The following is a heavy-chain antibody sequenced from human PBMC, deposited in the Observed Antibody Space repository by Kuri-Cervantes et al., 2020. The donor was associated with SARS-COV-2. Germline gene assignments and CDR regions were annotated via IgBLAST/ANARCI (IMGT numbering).Heavy chain of an antibody. D-gene: IGHD3-22*01. Sequence: GSLRLSCAVYGGSFSGYYWSWIRQPPGKGLEWIGEINHSGSTNYNPSLKSRVTISVDTSKNQFSLKLSSVTPADTAVYYCARRITMIWGGGYWYLDLWGRGTLVTVSS. CDR3: ARRITMIWGGGYWYLDL. J-gene: IGHJ2*01. CDR2: INHSGST. CDR1: GGSFSGYY. V-gene: IGHV4-34*01.